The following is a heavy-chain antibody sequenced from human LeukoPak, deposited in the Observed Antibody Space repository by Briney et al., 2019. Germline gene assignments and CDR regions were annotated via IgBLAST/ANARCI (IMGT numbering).Heavy chain of an antibody. CDR2: ISWNSGSI. CDR1: GFTFDDYA. D-gene: IGHD3-22*01. CDR3: AKGKYYYDSSGYYLHAPFDY. Sequence: PGRSLRLSCAASGFTFDDYAMHWVRQAPGKGLEWVSGISWNSGSIGYADSVKGRFTISRDNAKNSLYLQMNSLRAEDTALYYRAKGKYYYDSSGYYLHAPFDYWGQGTLVTVSS. J-gene: IGHJ4*02. V-gene: IGHV3-9*01.